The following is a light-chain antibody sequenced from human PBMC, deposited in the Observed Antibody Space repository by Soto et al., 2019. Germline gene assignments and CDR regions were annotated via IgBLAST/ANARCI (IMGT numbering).Light chain of an antibody. Sequence: EIVLTQSPGTLSLSPGERATLSCRASQSVSSSYLAWFQQKPGQAPRLLMYDASTRATGIPDRFSGSGFGTDFTLTVSRLEPEDFALYFCHQYGSSPGTFGQGTKVEFK. J-gene: IGKJ1*01. CDR2: DAS. V-gene: IGKV3-20*01. CDR3: HQYGSSPGT. CDR1: QSVSSSY.